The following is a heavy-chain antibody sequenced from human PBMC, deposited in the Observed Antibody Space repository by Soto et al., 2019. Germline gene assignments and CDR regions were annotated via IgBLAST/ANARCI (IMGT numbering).Heavy chain of an antibody. CDR1: GLTLSNYG. Sequence: GSLRLSCAAAGLTLSNYGMHWVRQAPGKGLEWVAVISYDGSNKYYTDSVKGRFTISRDNSKNKLYPQMNSLRAEDTAVYYCATDLWSGLGYYYGMDVWGQGTTV. V-gene: IGHV3-30*03. J-gene: IGHJ6*02. D-gene: IGHD3-3*01. CDR2: ISYDGSNK. CDR3: ATDLWSGLGYYYGMDV.